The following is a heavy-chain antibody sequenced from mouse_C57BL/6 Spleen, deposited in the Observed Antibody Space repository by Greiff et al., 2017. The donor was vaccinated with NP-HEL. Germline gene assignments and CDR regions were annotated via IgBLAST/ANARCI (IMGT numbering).Heavy chain of an antibody. CDR3: ARSVLYDGYTFAY. J-gene: IGHJ3*01. CDR2: IYPRSGNT. Sequence: VQLQQSGAELARPGASVKLSCKASGYTFTSYGISWVKQRTGQGLEWIGEIYPRSGNTYYNEKFKGKATLTEDKSSSTAYMELRSLTSEDSAVYFCARSVLYDGYTFAYWGQGTLVTVSA. CDR1: GYTFTSYG. V-gene: IGHV1-81*01. D-gene: IGHD2-3*01.